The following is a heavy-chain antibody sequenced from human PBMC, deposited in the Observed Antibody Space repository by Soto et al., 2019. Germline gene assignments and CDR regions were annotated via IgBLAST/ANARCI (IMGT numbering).Heavy chain of an antibody. V-gene: IGHV3-9*01. CDR1: GFTFDDYA. CDR2: ISWNSGSI. Sequence: GGSLRLSCAASGFTFDDYAMHWVRQAPGKGLEWVSGISWNSGSIGYADSVKGRFTISRDNAKNSLYLQMNSLRAEDTALYYCAKDWVYSSSDTDYNPYYMDVWGKGTTVTVSS. J-gene: IGHJ6*03. CDR3: AKDWVYSSSDTDYNPYYMDV. D-gene: IGHD6-6*01.